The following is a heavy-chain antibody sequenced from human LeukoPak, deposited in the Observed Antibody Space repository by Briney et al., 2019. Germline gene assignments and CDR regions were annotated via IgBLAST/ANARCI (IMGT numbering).Heavy chain of an antibody. D-gene: IGHD1-26*01. CDR3: ARGLYSGAYYYYYYMDV. CDR2: INHSGST. J-gene: IGHJ6*03. CDR1: GGSFSGYY. V-gene: IGHV4-34*01. Sequence: IPSETLSLTCAVYGGSFSGYYWSWIRQPPGKGLEWIGEINHSGSTNYNPSLKSRVTISVDTSKNQFSLKLSSVTAADTAVYYCARGLYSGAYYYYYYMDVWGKGTTVTVSS.